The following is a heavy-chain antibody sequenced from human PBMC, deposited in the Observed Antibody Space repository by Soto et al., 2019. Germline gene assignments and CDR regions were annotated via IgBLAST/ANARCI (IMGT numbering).Heavy chain of an antibody. CDR2: ISGSGTTA. CDR1: GFIFSSYA. CDR3: ANTTDGWFSAFEI. D-gene: IGHD6-19*01. V-gene: IGHV3-23*01. J-gene: IGHJ3*02. Sequence: EVQLLESGGGLVQPGGSLRLSCAASGFIFSSYAMSWVRQAPGKGLEWVSAISGSGTTAYYADSVKGRFTFSRDNSKKTMYLQMNSVRADDTAVYYFANTTDGWFSAFEIWGQGTMVTVSS.